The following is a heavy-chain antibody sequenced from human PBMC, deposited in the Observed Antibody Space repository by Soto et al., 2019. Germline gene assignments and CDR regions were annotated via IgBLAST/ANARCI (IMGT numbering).Heavy chain of an antibody. CDR3: ARVPAYYDILTGYSPNWFDP. D-gene: IGHD3-9*01. CDR2: IYYSGST. V-gene: IGHV4-59*01. J-gene: IGHJ5*02. CDR1: GGSISSYY. Sequence: SETLSLTCTVSGGSISSYYWSWIRQPPGKGLEWIGYIYYSGSTNYNPSLKSRVTISVDTSKNQFSLKLSSVTAADTAVYYCARVPAYYDILTGYSPNWFDPWGQGTLVTVSS.